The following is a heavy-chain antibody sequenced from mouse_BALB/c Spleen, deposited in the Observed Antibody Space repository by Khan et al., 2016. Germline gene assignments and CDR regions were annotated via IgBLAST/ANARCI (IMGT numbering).Heavy chain of an antibody. CDR1: GYTFTDYS. CDR2: INTETGEP. J-gene: IGHJ1*01. CDR3: AKGYYRYDVWYFDV. Sequence: QIQLVQSGPELKKPGETVKISCKASGYTFTDYSMHWVKQAPGKGLKWMGWINTETGEPTCADDFKGRFALSLETSASTAYLQINNLKNEDTATYFCAKGYYRYDVWYFDVWGAGTTVTVSS. D-gene: IGHD2-14*01. V-gene: IGHV9-2-1*01.